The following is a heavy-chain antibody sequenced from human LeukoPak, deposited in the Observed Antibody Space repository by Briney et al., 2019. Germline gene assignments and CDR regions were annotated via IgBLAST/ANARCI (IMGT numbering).Heavy chain of an antibody. CDR2: ISGSGGST. CDR3: AKARDYYDSSGYFDY. Sequence: GGSLRLSCAVSGFTFSSYAMSWVRQAPGKGLEWVSAISGSGGSTYYADSVKGRFTISRDNSKNTLYLQMNSLRAEDTAVYYCAKARDYYDSSGYFDYWGQGTLVTVSS. J-gene: IGHJ4*02. D-gene: IGHD3-22*01. V-gene: IGHV3-23*01. CDR1: GFTFSSYA.